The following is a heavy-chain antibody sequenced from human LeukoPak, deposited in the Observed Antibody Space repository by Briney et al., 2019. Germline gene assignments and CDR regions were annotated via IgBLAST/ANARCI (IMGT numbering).Heavy chain of an antibody. CDR1: GYTFTGYY. CDR2: INPNSGGT. J-gene: IGHJ4*02. CDR3: ARAVKSSSSFPHSHDY. D-gene: IGHD2-2*01. Sequence: ASVKVSCKASGYTFTGYYMHWVRQAPGQGLEWMGWINPNSGGTNYAQKFQGRVTISRDNAKNSLYLQMNSLRAEDTAVYYCARAVKSSSSFPHSHDYWGQGTLVTVSS. V-gene: IGHV1-2*02.